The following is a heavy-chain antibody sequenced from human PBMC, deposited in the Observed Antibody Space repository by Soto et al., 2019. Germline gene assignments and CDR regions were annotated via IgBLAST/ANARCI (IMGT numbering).Heavy chain of an antibody. Sequence: GESLKISCXGSGYMFTNYWINWVRQVSGGGLEWMGIIYPGDSDTRYSPSIQGQVTISVDKSVSTAYLQWSSLKASDTAMYYCARHAYGDYDAMYVWGQGTTVTVS. CDR2: IYPGDSDT. CDR3: ARHAYGDYDAMYV. CDR1: GYMFTNYW. J-gene: IGHJ6*02. V-gene: IGHV5-51*01. D-gene: IGHD4-17*01.